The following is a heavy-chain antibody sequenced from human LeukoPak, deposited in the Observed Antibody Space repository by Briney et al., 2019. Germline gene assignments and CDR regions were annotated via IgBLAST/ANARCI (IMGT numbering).Heavy chain of an antibody. Sequence: GGSLRLSCAASGFTFDDYAMHWVRQAPGKGLEWVSGISWNSGSIGYADSVKGRFTISRDNAKNTLYLQMNSLRAEDTAVYYCASESRMPYYYGMDVWGQGTTVTVSS. CDR1: GFTFDDYA. V-gene: IGHV3-9*01. CDR3: ASESRMPYYYGMDV. D-gene: IGHD5/OR15-5a*01. CDR2: ISWNSGSI. J-gene: IGHJ6*02.